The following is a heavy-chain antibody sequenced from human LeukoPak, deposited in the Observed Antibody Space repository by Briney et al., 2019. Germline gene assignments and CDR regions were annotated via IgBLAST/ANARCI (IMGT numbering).Heavy chain of an antibody. CDR3: AHRTQQLAFDY. D-gene: IGHD6-13*01. V-gene: IGHV2-5*02. J-gene: IGHJ4*02. CDR2: IYWDDDK. Sequence: SGPTLVKPTQTLTLTCTFSGFSLSTTGVGVGWIRQPPVKALEWLALIYWDDDKRYSPSLKSRVTITKDTSKNQVVLTMTNMDPVDTATYFCAHRTQQLAFDYWGQGTLVTVSS. CDR1: GFSLSTTGVG.